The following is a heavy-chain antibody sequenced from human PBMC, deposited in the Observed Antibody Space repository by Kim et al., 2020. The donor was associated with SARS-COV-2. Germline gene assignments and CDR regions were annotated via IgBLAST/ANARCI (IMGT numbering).Heavy chain of an antibody. CDR3: GKGAGAPFFFDY. Sequence: GGSLRLSCAASGFTFSSYAMSWVRQAPGKGLEWVSSISGNGGSTYYADSVKGRFTISRDNSKNTLFLQMNNLRAEDTAVYYCGKGAGAPFFFDYWGQGTLVTVSS. D-gene: IGHD6-19*01. CDR2: ISGNGGST. CDR1: GFTFSSYA. J-gene: IGHJ4*02. V-gene: IGHV3-23*01.